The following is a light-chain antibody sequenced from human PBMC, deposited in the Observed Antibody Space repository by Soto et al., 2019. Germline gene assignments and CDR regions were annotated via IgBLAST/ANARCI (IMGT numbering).Light chain of an antibody. J-gene: IGLJ3*02. Sequence: QSALTQPASVSGSPGQSITISCTGTSSDLGAYNYVSWYQQHPGKAPKLIIYEVSNRPSRVSNRFSGSKSDNTASLTISGLQTEDEADYYCSSYTGNSSWVFGGGTKVTVL. CDR1: SSDLGAYNY. CDR2: EVS. V-gene: IGLV2-14*01. CDR3: SSYTGNSSWV.